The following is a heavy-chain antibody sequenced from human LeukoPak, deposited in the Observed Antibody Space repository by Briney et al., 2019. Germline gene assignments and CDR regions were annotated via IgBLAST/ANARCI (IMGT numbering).Heavy chain of an antibody. Sequence: GAAVKVSCKASGYTFTGYYMHWVRQAPGQGRGWMGWINPNSGGTNYAQKFQGRVTMTRDTSISTAYMELSRLRSEDTAGYYCARGHYDTRGYYHLDYWGQGTLLTVSS. D-gene: IGHD3-22*01. J-gene: IGHJ4*02. CDR3: ARGHYDTRGYYHLDY. CDR1: GYTFTGYY. CDR2: INPNSGGT. V-gene: IGHV1-2*02.